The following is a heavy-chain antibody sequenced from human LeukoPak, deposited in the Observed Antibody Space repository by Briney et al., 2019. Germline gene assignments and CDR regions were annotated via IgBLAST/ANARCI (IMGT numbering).Heavy chain of an antibody. J-gene: IGHJ4*02. D-gene: IGHD2-2*01. V-gene: IGHV3-23*01. CDR3: AKDDIVVVRAAPYYFDY. CDR2: ISGSGGST. CDR1: GFTFSSYA. Sequence: PVGSLRLSRAASGFTFSSYAMSWVRQAPGKGPEWVSAISGSGGSTYYADSVKGRFTISRDNSKNTLYLQMNSLRAEDTAVYYCAKDDIVVVRAAPYYFDYWGQGTLVTVSS.